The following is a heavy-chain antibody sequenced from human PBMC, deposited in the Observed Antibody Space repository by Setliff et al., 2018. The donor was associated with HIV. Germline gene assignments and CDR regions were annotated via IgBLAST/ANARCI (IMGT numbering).Heavy chain of an antibody. V-gene: IGHV3-72*01. J-gene: IGHJ4*02. CDR2: TRNKANGYIT. Sequence: GGSLRLSCTASGFTFSNFAITWVRQAPGKGLDWVGRTRNKANGYITEYGASVQGRFTISRDNSKDSLSLQMDNLKAEDTAVYYCVRAAAGLDIWSQGIRVTVSS. CDR3: VRAAAGLDI. CDR1: GFTFSNFA.